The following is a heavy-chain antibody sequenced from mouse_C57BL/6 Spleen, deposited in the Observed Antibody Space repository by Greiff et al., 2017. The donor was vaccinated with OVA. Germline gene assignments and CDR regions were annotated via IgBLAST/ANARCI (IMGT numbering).Heavy chain of an antibody. Sequence: QVQLQQPGTELVKPGASVKLSCKASGYTFTSYWMHWVKQRPGQGLEWIGNINPSNGGTNYNEKFKSKATLTVDKSSSTAYMQLSSLTSEDSAVYYFARPYYYGSRDWYFDVWGTGTTVTVSS. D-gene: IGHD1-1*01. J-gene: IGHJ1*03. CDR1: GYTFTSYW. V-gene: IGHV1-53*01. CDR3: ARPYYYGSRDWYFDV. CDR2: INPSNGGT.